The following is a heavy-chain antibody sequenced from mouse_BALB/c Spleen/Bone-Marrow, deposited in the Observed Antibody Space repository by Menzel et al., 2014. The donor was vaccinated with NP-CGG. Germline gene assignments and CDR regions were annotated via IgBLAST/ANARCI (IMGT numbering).Heavy chain of an antibody. Sequence: EVHLVESGGGLVKPGGSLKLSCAASGFTFSSYAMSWVRQTPEKRLEWVASISSGGSTYYPDSVKGRFTISRDNARNILYLQMSSLRSEDTAMYYCARAGTTASAWFAYWGQGTLVTVSA. CDR2: ISSGGST. CDR3: ARAGTTASAWFAY. V-gene: IGHV5-6-5*01. D-gene: IGHD1-2*01. J-gene: IGHJ3*01. CDR1: GFTFSSYA.